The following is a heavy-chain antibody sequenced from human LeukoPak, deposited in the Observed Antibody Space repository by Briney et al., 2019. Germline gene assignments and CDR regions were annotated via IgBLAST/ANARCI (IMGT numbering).Heavy chain of an antibody. CDR1: GYTFTSYG. D-gene: IGHD1-26*01. CDR2: ISAYNGNT. V-gene: IGHV1-18*01. J-gene: IGHJ3*02. CDR3: ARYGDPWELLLEADAFDI. Sequence: GASVKVSCKASGYTFTSYGISWVRQAPGQGLEWMGWISAYNGNTNYAQKLQGRVTMTTDTSTSTAYMELRSLRSDDTAVYYCARYGDPWELLLEADAFDIWGQGTMVTVSS.